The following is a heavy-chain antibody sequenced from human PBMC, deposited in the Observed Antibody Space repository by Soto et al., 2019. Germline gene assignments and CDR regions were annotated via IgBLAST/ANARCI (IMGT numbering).Heavy chain of an antibody. J-gene: IGHJ4*02. CDR2: IYYSGST. Sequence: SETLSLTCTVSGGSVSSGGYYWSWIRQHPGKGLERIGYIYYSGSTYYNPSLKSRVTISVDTSKNQFSLKLSSVTAADTAVYYCARGSYSSGWYGGFDYWGQGTLVTVSS. V-gene: IGHV4-31*03. D-gene: IGHD6-19*01. CDR3: ARGSYSSGWYGGFDY. CDR1: GGSVSSGGYY.